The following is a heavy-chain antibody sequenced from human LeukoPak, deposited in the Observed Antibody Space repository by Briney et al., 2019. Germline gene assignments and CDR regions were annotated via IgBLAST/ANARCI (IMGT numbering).Heavy chain of an antibody. CDR2: ISSSSNYI. J-gene: IGHJ4*02. Sequence: PGGSLRLSCAASGFTFSSYSMNWVRQAPGKGLEWVSSISSSSNYIYYADSLKGRFTISRDNAENSLYLQMNNLRAEDTAVYYCARTRAGTVAGTPQFDYWGQGTLVTVSS. CDR1: GFTFSSYS. CDR3: ARTRAGTVAGTPQFDY. D-gene: IGHD6-19*01. V-gene: IGHV3-21*01.